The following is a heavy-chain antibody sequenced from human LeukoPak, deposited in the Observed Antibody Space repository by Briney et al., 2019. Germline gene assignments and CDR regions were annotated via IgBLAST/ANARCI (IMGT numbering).Heavy chain of an antibody. Sequence: PGGSLRLSCAASGFTFTTYWMSWVRQAPGKGLEWVANINQDGTEKYYADSVKGRFTISRDNSKNTLFLQMNSLRAEDTAVYYCAKGAFYCSSASCFVERLYYYYYYMDVWGKGTTVTVSS. CDR2: INQDGTEK. J-gene: IGHJ6*03. CDR3: AKGAFYCSSASCFVERLYYYYYYMDV. CDR1: GFTFTTYW. D-gene: IGHD2-2*01. V-gene: IGHV3-7*01.